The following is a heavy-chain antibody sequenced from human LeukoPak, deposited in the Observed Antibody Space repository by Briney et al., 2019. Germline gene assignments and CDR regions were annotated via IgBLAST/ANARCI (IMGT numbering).Heavy chain of an antibody. D-gene: IGHD4-11*01. Sequence: PGGSLRLSCTASGFTFSRYAMSWVRQAPGKGLEWVSAISGSDGSTYYADSVRGRFTISRDNSKNTLYLQMNSLRAEDTAVYYCAKGSSNYVLVWGKGTTVTVSS. J-gene: IGHJ6*04. CDR3: AKGSSNYVLV. CDR2: ISGSDGST. V-gene: IGHV3-23*01. CDR1: GFTFSRYA.